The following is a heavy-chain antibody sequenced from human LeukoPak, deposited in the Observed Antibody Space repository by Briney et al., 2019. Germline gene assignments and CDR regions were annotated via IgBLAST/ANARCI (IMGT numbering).Heavy chain of an antibody. CDR3: GGGGGVVVPAAFDY. D-gene: IGHD2-2*01. CDR1: GFTVSSNY. Sequence: GGSLRLSCAASGFTVSSNYMSWVRQAPGKGLEWVSVIYSGGSTYYADSVKGRFTISRDNSKNTLYLQMNSLRAEDTAVYYCGGGGGVVVPAAFDYWGQGTLVAVSS. J-gene: IGHJ4*02. V-gene: IGHV3-53*01. CDR2: IYSGGST.